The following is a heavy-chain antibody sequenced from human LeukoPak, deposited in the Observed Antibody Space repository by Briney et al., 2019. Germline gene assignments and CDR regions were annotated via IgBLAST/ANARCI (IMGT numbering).Heavy chain of an antibody. J-gene: IGHJ4*02. Sequence: GGSLRLSCAASGFTFSSYEMNWVRQAPGKGLEWVSYISSSGSTIYYADSVKGRFTISRDNAKNSLYLQMNSLRAEDMAVYYCASNTYYYGSGSYPVLDYWGQGTLVTVSS. D-gene: IGHD3-10*01. CDR3: ASNTYYYGSGSYPVLDY. V-gene: IGHV3-48*03. CDR2: ISSSGSTI. CDR1: GFTFSSYE.